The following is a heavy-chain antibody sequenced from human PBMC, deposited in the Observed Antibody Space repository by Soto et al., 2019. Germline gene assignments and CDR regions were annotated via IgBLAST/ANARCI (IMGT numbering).Heavy chain of an antibody. CDR3: ARADIATTGSPDY. V-gene: IGHV5-51*01. CDR2: IYPADSDA. J-gene: IGHJ4*02. D-gene: IGHD6-13*01. CDR1: GYTFTSYW. Sequence: GESLKISCKGSGYTFTSYWIGWVRQMPGKGLEWMGFIYPADSDARYSPSFQGQVTISADKAISTAYLQWSSLKASDTAMYYCARADIATTGSPDYWGQGXLVTVSS.